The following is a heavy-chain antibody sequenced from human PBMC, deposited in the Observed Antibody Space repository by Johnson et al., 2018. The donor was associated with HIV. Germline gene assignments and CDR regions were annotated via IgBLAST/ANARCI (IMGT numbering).Heavy chain of an antibody. J-gene: IGHJ3*02. CDR2: IYSGGST. CDR3: ARDAGQWLDDAFDI. CDR1: GFTFSSYA. V-gene: IGHV3-NL1*01. D-gene: IGHD6-19*01. Sequence: QVQLVESGGGVVQPGRSLRLSCAASGFTFSSYAMNWVRQAPGKGLEWVSVIYSGGSTYYPGSVKGRFTISRENAKNSLYLQMNSLRAEDTAVYYCARDAGQWLDDAFDIWGQGTMVTVSS.